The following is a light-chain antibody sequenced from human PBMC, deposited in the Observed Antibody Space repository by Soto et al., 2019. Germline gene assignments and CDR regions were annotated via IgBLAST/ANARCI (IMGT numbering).Light chain of an antibody. CDR2: TAP. CDR1: QGISSW. CDR3: QQTNSFPPT. J-gene: IGKJ2*01. V-gene: IGKV1D-12*01. Sequence: DIQMTQSPSSVSASVGDRVTITCRASQGISSWLAWYQQKPGKAPKLLIYTAPSLQSGVPSRFSGNGSRTDFTLTISSLQPEYFAAYYCQQTNSFPPTFGKGTKLEIK.